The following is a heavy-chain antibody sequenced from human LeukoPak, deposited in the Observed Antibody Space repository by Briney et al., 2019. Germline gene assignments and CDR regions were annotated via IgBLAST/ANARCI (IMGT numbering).Heavy chain of an antibody. CDR2: IYYGNSGST. CDR1: GFTVSDNY. CDR3: ARELEFSRYWYFDL. J-gene: IGHJ2*01. D-gene: IGHD3-3*02. Sequence: GGSLRLSCAASGFTVSDNYMNWVRQAPGKGLEGVSVIYYGNSGSTYYADSVKGRFTISRDSSKNTLYLHMNSLRAEDTAVYYCARELEFSRYWYFDLWGRGTLVSVSS. V-gene: IGHV3-53*01.